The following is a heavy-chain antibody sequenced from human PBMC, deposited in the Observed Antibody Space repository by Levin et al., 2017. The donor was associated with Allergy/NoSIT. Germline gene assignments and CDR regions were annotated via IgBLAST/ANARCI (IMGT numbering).Heavy chain of an antibody. CDR1: GYSFTNYW. J-gene: IGHJ4*02. V-gene: IGHV5-51*01. CDR3: ARRGEYCSAGSCYSGGAFDY. Sequence: RGESLKISCQASGYSFTNYWIGWVRQMPGKGLEWMGIIYPGDSDTRYSPSFQGQVTISADKSTSTAYLQWSSLKASDTAMYFCARRGEYCSAGSCYSGGAFDYWGQGTLVTVSS. D-gene: IGHD2-15*01. CDR2: IYPGDSDT.